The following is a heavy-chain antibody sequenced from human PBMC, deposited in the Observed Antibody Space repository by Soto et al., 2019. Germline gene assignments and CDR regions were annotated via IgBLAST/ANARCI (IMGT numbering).Heavy chain of an antibody. J-gene: IGHJ6*02. CDR3: ARSLSHYYGLDV. Sequence: PSETLSLTCAVSGGSISTNNWWGWVRQPPGKGLEWIGEIYHSGSTNYNPSLQSRLTISVDNSKNQFSLKLSSVTAADTAVYYCARSLSHYYGLDVRDQRTRVTVSS. CDR1: GGSISTNNW. V-gene: IGHV4-4*02. CDR2: IYHSGST.